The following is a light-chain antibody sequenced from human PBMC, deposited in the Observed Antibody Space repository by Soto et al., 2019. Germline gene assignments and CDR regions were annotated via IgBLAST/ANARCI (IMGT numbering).Light chain of an antibody. J-gene: IGLJ2*01. CDR3: SSYTNTNTVV. CDR2: EVR. Sequence: QSALTQPASVSGSPGQSITISCTGTNNDVGYYDYVSWYQHLPDRAPKLIIYEVRNRPSGVSNRFSGSKSGNTASLTISRLQAEDEADYHCSSYTNTNTVVFGGGTKVTVL. V-gene: IGLV2-14*01. CDR1: NNDVGYYDY.